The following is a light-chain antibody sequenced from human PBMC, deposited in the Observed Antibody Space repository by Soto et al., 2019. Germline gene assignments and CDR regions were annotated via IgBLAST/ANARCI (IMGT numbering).Light chain of an antibody. CDR3: QSYDSSTVI. V-gene: IGLV6-57*04. CDR2: EHN. J-gene: IGLJ2*01. CDR1: SGGIASNY. Sequence: NFMLTQPHSVSESPGKTVTISCTRSSGGIASNYVQWYQQRPGSAPTTVIYEHNQRPSGVPDRFSGSTDGSSNSASLTISGLQTEGEADYYCQSYDSSTVIFGGGTKLTVL.